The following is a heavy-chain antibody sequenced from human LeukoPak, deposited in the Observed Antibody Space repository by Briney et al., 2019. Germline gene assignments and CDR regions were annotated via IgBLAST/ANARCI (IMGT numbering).Heavy chain of an antibody. CDR2: INTNNGGT. Sequence: ASVKVSCKASGYTFTGNYLHWVRQAPGQGLEWMGWINTNNGGTSYAQTFLGRVTTTRDTSISTAYLELVSLRSDDPAVYYCARGAVGMLGPNNPFDYWGQGTLVTLSS. J-gene: IGHJ4*02. V-gene: IGHV1-2*02. CDR3: ARGAVGMLGPNNPFDY. D-gene: IGHD1-26*01. CDR1: GYTFTGNY.